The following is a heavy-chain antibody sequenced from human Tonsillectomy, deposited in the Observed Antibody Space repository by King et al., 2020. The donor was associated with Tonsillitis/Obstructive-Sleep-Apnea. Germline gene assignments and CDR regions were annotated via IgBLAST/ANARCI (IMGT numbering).Heavy chain of an antibody. Sequence: LQLQESGPGLVKPSETLSLTCTVSGGSISSSSFYWAWIRQPPGQWLEWLGGIFYSGATYYNPSLKSRVTISVDTSRNQFSLSLRSVTAADTAIYYCARPDYYYYYMDVWGKGTTVTVSS. CDR2: IFYSGAT. CDR3: ARPDYYYYYMDV. J-gene: IGHJ6*03. V-gene: IGHV4-39*01. CDR1: GGSISSSSFY.